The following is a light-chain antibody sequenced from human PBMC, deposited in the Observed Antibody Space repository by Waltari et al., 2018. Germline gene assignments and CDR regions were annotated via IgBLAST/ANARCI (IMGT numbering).Light chain of an antibody. CDR3: QQYYSTPWT. J-gene: IGKJ1*01. V-gene: IGKV4-1*01. CDR1: RSVLNSSNNKNY. CDR2: WAS. Sequence: DIVMTQSPDSLAVSLGERATINCKSSRSVLNSSNNKNYVAWYQQKPGPPPKLLIYWASTREFGVPDRVSGSGSGTYFTLTISSLQAEDVAVYYCQQYYSTPWTFGRGTKVEIK.